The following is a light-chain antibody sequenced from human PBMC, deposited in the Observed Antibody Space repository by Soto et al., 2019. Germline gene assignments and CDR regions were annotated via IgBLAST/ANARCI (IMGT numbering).Light chain of an antibody. CDR2: GAS. CDR3: QQLRSYPST. CDR1: QSVSSSH. J-gene: IGKJ4*01. Sequence: EIVLTQSPGTLSLSPGERATLSCSSSQSVSSSHLAWYQHKPGQAPRLLIYGASSGVTGIPDRFSGGGSGTDFTLTISSLQPEDFATYYCQQLRSYPSTFGGGTKVDIK. V-gene: IGKV3-20*01.